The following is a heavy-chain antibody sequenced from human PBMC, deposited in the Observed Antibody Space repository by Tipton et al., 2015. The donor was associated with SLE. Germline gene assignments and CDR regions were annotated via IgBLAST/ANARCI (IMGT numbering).Heavy chain of an antibody. J-gene: IGHJ5*02. CDR2: IHFPGRT. Sequence: TLSLTCTVSGGSISNYYWSWIRQSPGKGLEWIGYIHFPGRTNYNPSLKSRVSMSLDTSNRFSLRLTSVTAADTGTYYCARHGEPVAGPRSWFDPWGQGTLVTVSS. CDR1: GGSISNYY. D-gene: IGHD6-19*01. CDR3: ARHGEPVAGPRSWFDP. V-gene: IGHV4-59*08.